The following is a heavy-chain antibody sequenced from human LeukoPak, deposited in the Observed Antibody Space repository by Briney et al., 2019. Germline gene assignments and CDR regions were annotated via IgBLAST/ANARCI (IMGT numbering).Heavy chain of an antibody. CDR1: GFTFSSYW. J-gene: IGHJ6*02. Sequence: GGSLRPSCAASGFTFSSYWMSWVRQAPGKGLEWVANIKQDGSEKYYVDSVKGRFTISRDNAKNSLYLQMNSLRAEDTAVYYCAGIAAAPIPPCYGMDVWGQGTTVTVSS. D-gene: IGHD6-13*01. CDR3: AGIAAAPIPPCYGMDV. CDR2: IKQDGSEK. V-gene: IGHV3-7*01.